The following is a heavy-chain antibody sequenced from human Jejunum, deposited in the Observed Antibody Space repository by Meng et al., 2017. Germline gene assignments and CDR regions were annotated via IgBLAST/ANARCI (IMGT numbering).Heavy chain of an antibody. CDR3: VRDGSHYFDY. CDR1: GFTFTSYW. J-gene: IGHJ4*02. D-gene: IGHD1-26*01. V-gene: IGHV3-74*01. CDR2: INNDGSHA. Sequence: GGSLRLSCAASGFTFTSYWMYWIRQVPGKGLVWVSYINNDGSHASYADSVRGRFTVSRDNAKNTLYLQMSSLRAEDTAVYHCVRDGSHYFDYWGQGVKVTVSS.